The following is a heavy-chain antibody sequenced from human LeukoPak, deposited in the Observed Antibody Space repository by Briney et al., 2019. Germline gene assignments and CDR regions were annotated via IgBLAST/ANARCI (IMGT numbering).Heavy chain of an antibody. CDR2: TYYSVST. D-gene: IGHD3-16*01. V-gene: IGHV4-31*03. CDR3: ARGRRPIMITFGGATFDY. J-gene: IGHJ4*02. CDR1: GGSISSGGYY. Sequence: SQTLSLTCTVSGGSISSGGYYWSWIRQHPGKGLEWIGYTYYSVSTYYNPSLKSRVTISVDTSKNQFSLKLSSVTAADTAVYYCARGRRPIMITFGGATFDYWGQGTLVT.